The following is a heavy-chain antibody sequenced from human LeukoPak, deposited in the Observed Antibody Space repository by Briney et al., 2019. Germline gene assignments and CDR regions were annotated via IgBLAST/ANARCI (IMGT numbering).Heavy chain of an antibody. CDR1: GYTFTSYD. J-gene: IGHJ4*02. CDR2: ISTYNGNT. Sequence: ASVKVSCKASGYTFTSYDINWVRQATGQGLEWMGWISTYNGNTNYAQKLQGRVTMTTDTSTSTAYMELRSLISDDAAVYYCARGDDYGDYWGLYWGQGTLVTVSS. CDR3: ARGDDYGDYWGLY. V-gene: IGHV1-18*01. D-gene: IGHD4-17*01.